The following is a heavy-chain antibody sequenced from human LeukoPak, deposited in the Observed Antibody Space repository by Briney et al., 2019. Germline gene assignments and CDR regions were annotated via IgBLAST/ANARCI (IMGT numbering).Heavy chain of an antibody. J-gene: IGHJ4*02. CDR1: GFTVSSNY. Sequence: GGSLRLSCAASGFTVSSNYMSWVRQAPGKGLEWVSVIYSGGSTYYADSVKGRFTISRDNAKNSLYLQMNSLRAEDTAVYYCASRRFFDYWGQGTLVTVSS. CDR3: ASRRFFDY. V-gene: IGHV3-66*01. CDR2: IYSGGST.